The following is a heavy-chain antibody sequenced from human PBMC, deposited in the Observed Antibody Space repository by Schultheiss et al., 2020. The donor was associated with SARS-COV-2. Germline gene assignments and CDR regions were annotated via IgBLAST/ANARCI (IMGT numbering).Heavy chain of an antibody. CDR2: IKSKTDGGTT. V-gene: IGHV3-15*01. CDR3: ARGLGYCSSTSCYDAFDI. CDR1: GGSISSYY. J-gene: IGHJ3*02. Sequence: LSLTCTVSGGSISSYYWGWIRQPPGKGLEWIGRIKSKTDGGTTDYAAPVKGRFTISRDNAKNSLYLQMNSLRAEDTAVYYCARGLGYCSSTSCYDAFDIWGQGTMVTVSS. D-gene: IGHD2-2*01.